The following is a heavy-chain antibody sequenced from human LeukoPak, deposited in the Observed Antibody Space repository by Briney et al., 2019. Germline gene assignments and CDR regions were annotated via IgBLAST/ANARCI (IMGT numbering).Heavy chain of an antibody. CDR3: AKCCISSSGCGGSSHFYGMDV. CDR2: ISASGGST. V-gene: IGHV3-23*01. Sequence: GGSLRLSCADSGFTFSSYALSWVRQAPGKGLEWVSAISASGGSTYYADSVKGRFTISRDNSNNRLYLQMNSLRAEDTAAYYCAKCCISSSGCGGSSHFYGMDVWGQGTTVTVSS. J-gene: IGHJ6*02. CDR1: GFTFSSYA. D-gene: IGHD6-19*01.